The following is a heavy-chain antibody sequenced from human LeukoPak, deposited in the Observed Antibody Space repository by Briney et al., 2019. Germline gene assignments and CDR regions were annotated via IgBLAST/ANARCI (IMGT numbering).Heavy chain of an antibody. J-gene: IGHJ6*02. CDR3: ARGYFDWSPGDYGMDV. Sequence: EGSLRLSCAASGFTFSSYWMSWVRQAPGKGLEWVANIKQDGSEKYYVDSVKGRFTISRDNAKNSLYLQMNSLRAEDTAVYYCARGYFDWSPGDYGMDVWGQGTTVTVSS. CDR2: IKQDGSEK. CDR1: GFTFSSYW. D-gene: IGHD3-9*01. V-gene: IGHV3-7*01.